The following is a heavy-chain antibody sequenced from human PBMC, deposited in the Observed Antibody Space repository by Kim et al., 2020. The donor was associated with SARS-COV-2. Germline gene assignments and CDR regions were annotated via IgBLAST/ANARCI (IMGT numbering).Heavy chain of an antibody. CDR2: GST. CDR3: ARGRIAAAGN. J-gene: IGHJ4*02. D-gene: IGHD6-13*01. V-gene: IGHV4-34*01. Sequence: GSTNYNPSLKSRVTISVDTSKNQFSLKLSSVTAADTAVYYCARGRIAAAGNWGQGTLVTVSS.